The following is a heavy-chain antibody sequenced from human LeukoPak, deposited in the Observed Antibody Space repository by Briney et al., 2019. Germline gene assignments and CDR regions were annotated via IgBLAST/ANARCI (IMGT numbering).Heavy chain of an antibody. CDR1: GFAFSSYW. Sequence: GGSLRLSCAASGFAFSSYWMTWVRQAPGKGLEWVANIKPDGSGKTYVDSVKGRFTISRDNAKNSLYLHMRGLRVEDTAVYYCSSQPAVLDLDCWGQGTLVTVSS. J-gene: IGHJ4*02. D-gene: IGHD6-19*01. CDR2: IKPDGSGK. CDR3: SSQPAVLDLDC. V-gene: IGHV3-7*01.